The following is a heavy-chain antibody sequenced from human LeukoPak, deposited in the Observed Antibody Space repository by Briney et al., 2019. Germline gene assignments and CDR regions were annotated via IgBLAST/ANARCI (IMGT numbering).Heavy chain of an antibody. D-gene: IGHD6-13*01. J-gene: IGHJ4*02. CDR2: IYYSGRT. CDR1: GGSISSYY. CDR3: ASAHSSSWIYYFDY. Sequence: SETLSLTCTVSGGSISSYYWSWVRQPPGKGLEWIGYIYYSGRTNYNPSLKSRVTISVDTSKNQFSLKLSSVTAADTAVYYCASAHSSSWIYYFDYWGQGTLVTVSS. V-gene: IGHV4-59*08.